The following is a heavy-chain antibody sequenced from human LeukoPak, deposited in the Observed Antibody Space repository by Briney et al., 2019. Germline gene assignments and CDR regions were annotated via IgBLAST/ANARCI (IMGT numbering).Heavy chain of an antibody. D-gene: IGHD5-18*01. CDR2: ISSSSSYI. CDR3: ARVEGRPSWDTAMVRWFDP. Sequence: PGGSLRLSCAASGFTFSSYSMNWVRQAPGKGLEWVSSISSSSSYIYYADSVKGRFTISRDNAKNSLYLQMNSLRAEDTAVYYCARVEGRPSWDTAMVRWFDPWGQGSLVTVSS. J-gene: IGHJ5*02. CDR1: GFTFSSYS. V-gene: IGHV3-21*01.